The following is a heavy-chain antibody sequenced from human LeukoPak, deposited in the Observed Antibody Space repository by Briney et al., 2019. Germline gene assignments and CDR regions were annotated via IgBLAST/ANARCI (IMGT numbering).Heavy chain of an antibody. J-gene: IGHJ3*02. V-gene: IGHV3-21*01. Sequence: GGSLRLSCAASGFTFSSYSMNWVRQAPGKGLEWVSSISSSSSYIYYADSVKGRFTISRDNAKNSLCLQMNSLRAEDTAVYYCARDLHGDYDAFDIWGQGTMVTVSS. CDR3: ARDLHGDYDAFDI. CDR1: GFTFSSYS. CDR2: ISSSSSYI. D-gene: IGHD4-17*01.